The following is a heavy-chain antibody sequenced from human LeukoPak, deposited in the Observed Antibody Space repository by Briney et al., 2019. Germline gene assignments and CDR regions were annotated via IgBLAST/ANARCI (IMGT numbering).Heavy chain of an antibody. J-gene: IGHJ6*02. Sequence: GGSLRLSCAASGFTFSSYATHWVRQAPGKGLEWVAVISYDGSNKYYADSVKGRFTISRDNSKNTLYLQMNSLRAEDTAVYYCARDSGYCSSTSCYMPYYYGMDVWGQGTTVTVSS. CDR1: GFTFSSYA. CDR3: ARDSGYCSSTSCYMPYYYGMDV. CDR2: ISYDGSNK. V-gene: IGHV3-30-3*01. D-gene: IGHD2-2*03.